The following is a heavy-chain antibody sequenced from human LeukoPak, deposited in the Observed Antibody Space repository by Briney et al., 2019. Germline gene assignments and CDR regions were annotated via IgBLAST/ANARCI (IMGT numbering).Heavy chain of an antibody. Sequence: ASVKVSCKASGYTFTSYDINWVRQATGQGLEWMRWMNPNSGNTGYAQKFQGRVTMTRNTSISTAYMELSSLRSEDTAVYYCARVGVAAAGTSFYYYYYGMDVWGQGTTVTVSS. CDR2: MNPNSGNT. CDR3: ARVGVAAAGTSFYYYYYGMDV. J-gene: IGHJ6*02. V-gene: IGHV1-8*01. D-gene: IGHD6-13*01. CDR1: GYTFTSYD.